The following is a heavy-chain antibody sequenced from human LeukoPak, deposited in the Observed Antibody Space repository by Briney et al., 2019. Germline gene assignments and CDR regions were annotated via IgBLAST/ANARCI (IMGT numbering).Heavy chain of an antibody. CDR2: MNPNSGNT. D-gene: IGHD3-10*01. J-gene: IGHJ4*02. CDR3: ARVRTHYYGSGSYAY. Sequence: ASVKVSCKASGYTFTSYDINWVRQATGQGLERMGWMNPNSGNTGYAQKFQGRVTMTRNTSISTAYMELSSLRSEDTAVYYCARVRTHYYGSGSYAYWGQGTLVTVSS. CDR1: GYTFTSYD. V-gene: IGHV1-8*01.